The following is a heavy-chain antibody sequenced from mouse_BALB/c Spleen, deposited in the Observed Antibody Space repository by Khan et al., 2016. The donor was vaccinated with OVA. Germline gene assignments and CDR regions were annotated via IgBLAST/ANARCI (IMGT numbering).Heavy chain of an antibody. CDR2: IDPGSGNT. CDR1: GYTFTSYW. V-gene: IGHV1S41*01. D-gene: IGHD1-1*01. CDR3: ARENYYGRSCCAMDY. Sequence: ELVKPGTSVKLYCKASGYTFTSYWINWIKQRPGQGLEWIGRIDPGSGNTNYNQMFKGKAALTADTSSSTAYIQLSSLSSEDSAVYFCARENYYGRSCCAMDYWGQGTSVTVSS. J-gene: IGHJ4*01.